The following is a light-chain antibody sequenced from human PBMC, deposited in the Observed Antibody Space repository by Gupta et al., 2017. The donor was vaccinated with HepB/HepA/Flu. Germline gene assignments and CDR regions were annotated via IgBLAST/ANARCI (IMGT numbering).Light chain of an antibody. CDR3: QQRYSIPYT. V-gene: IGKV1-39*01. CDR1: QRISSY. Sequence: DIQMTQSPSSLSASVGDRVTITCRASQRISSYLNWYQQKPGKAPKLLIYAASSVQSGVPSRFSGSGSGTDFTLTISRLQPEDFATYYCQQRYSIPYTFGQGTKLEIK. J-gene: IGKJ2*01. CDR2: AAS.